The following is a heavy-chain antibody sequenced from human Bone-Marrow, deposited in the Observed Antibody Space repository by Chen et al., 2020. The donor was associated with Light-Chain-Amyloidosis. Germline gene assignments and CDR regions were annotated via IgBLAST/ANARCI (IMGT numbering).Heavy chain of an antibody. J-gene: IGHJ4*02. Sequence: EVQLAQSGPEVKKPGESLTTSCKGSGYTFPNYWIGWVRQMPGKGLEWLGVIYPDDSDARSTPSFEGQVTISADKSIIAAYLQWRSLKASDTAMYYCARRRDGYNFDYWGQGTLVTVSS. CDR1: GYTFPNYW. V-gene: IGHV5-51*01. D-gene: IGHD5-12*01. CDR3: ARRRDGYNFDY. CDR2: IYPDDSDA.